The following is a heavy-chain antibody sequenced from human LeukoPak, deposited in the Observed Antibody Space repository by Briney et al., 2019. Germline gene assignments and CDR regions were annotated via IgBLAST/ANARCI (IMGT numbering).Heavy chain of an antibody. CDR1: GFTFSSYS. CDR2: ISSSSSYI. V-gene: IGHV3-21*01. D-gene: IGHD3-9*01. CDR3: ARDSSGFDWPTGYYFDY. Sequence: PGGSLRLSCAASGFTFSSYSMNWVRQAPGKGLEWVSSISSSSSYIYYADSVKGRFTISRDNAKNSLYLQMNSLRAEDTAVYYCARDSSGFDWPTGYYFDYWGQGTPVTVSS. J-gene: IGHJ4*02.